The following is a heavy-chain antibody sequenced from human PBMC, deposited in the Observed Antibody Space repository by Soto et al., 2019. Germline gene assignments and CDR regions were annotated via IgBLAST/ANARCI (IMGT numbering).Heavy chain of an antibody. Sequence: QVQLVQSGAEVKKPGSSVKVSCKASGGTFSSYAISWVRQAPGQGLEWMGGIILIFGTANYAQKFQGRVTITADESTSTAYMELSSLRSEDTAVYYCARAFSPYYYDSSGYHNWFDPWGQGTLVTVSS. CDR1: GGTFSSYA. CDR3: ARAFSPYYYDSSGYHNWFDP. D-gene: IGHD3-22*01. J-gene: IGHJ5*02. CDR2: IILIFGTA. V-gene: IGHV1-69*01.